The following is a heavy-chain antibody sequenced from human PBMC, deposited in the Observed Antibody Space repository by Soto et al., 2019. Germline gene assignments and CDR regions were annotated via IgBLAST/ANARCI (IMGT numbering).Heavy chain of an antibody. CDR2: ISGSGGST. CDR3: AKSNSYYYYGMDG. V-gene: IGHV3-23*01. CDR1: GFTFSSYA. J-gene: IGHJ6*02. Sequence: PGGSLRLSCADSGFTFSSYAMSWVRQAPGKGLEWVSAISGSGGSTYYADSVKGRFTISRDNSKNTLYLQMNSLRAEDTAVYYCAKSNSYYYYGMDGWGQGTTVTVSS.